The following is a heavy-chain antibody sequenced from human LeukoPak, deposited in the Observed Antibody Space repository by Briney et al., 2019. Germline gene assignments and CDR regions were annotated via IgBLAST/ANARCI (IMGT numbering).Heavy chain of an antibody. CDR2: RFYSGST. CDR3: ARDRITIFGVDPTYYYGMDV. CDR1: GGSISSDGHY. J-gene: IGHJ6*02. D-gene: IGHD3-3*01. Sequence: PSETLSLTCTVSGGSISSDGHYWGWIRQPPGKRLEWIGSRFYSGSTYYNPSLKSRVTMSVDTSKNQFSLKLSSVTAADTAVYYCARDRITIFGVDPTYYYGMDVWGQGTTVTVSS. V-gene: IGHV4-39*07.